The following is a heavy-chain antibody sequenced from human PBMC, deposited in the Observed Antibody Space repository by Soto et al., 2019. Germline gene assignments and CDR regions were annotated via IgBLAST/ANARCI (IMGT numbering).Heavy chain of an antibody. CDR2: INPNSGGT. CDR3: ARDQSTSLRRGRYYDILTGGNYYYYGMDV. Sequence: QVQLVQSGAEVKKPGASVKVSCKASGYTFTGYYMHWVRQAPGQGLEWMGWINPNSGGTNYAQKFQGRVTMTRDTSISTAYMELSRLRSDDTAVYYCARDQSTSLRRGRYYDILTGGNYYYYGMDVWGQGTTVTVSS. CDR1: GYTFTGYY. D-gene: IGHD3-9*01. J-gene: IGHJ6*02. V-gene: IGHV1-2*02.